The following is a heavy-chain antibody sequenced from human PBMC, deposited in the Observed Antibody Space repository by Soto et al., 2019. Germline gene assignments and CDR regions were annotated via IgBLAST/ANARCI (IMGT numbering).Heavy chain of an antibody. Sequence: VQLVQSGAEVKKPGSSVKISCKASGGIYSSNTINWLRQAAGQGPEWMGGIIPLFGTANYAEKFKDRVTITADKSTKTEYMELRSLRYEDTAVYYCASKATCGGDCYAFDSWGQGTLVTV. D-gene: IGHD2-21*02. CDR3: ASKATCGGDCYAFDS. J-gene: IGHJ4*02. CDR1: GGIYSSNT. CDR2: IIPLFGTA. V-gene: IGHV1-69*06.